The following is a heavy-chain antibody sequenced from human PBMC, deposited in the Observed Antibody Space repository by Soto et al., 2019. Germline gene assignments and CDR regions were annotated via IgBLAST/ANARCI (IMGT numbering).Heavy chain of an antibody. J-gene: IGHJ6*02. CDR1: GFTFSTYS. V-gene: IGHV3-64D*06. CDR2: ITTNSSST. Sequence: GGSLRLSCTASGFTFSTYSMNWVRQAPGKGLEYVSAITTNSSSTYYADSVKGRFTISRDNSKNPLYLQMGSLRAEDTAVYYCVMILVKLVVPPDVLDVSAQRTSV. D-gene: IGHD1-1*01. CDR3: VMILVKLVVPPDVLDV.